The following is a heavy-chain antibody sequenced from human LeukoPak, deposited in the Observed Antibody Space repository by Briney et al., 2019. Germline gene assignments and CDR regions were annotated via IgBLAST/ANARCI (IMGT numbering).Heavy chain of an antibody. J-gene: IGHJ4*02. D-gene: IGHD3-22*01. CDR2: ISSSSSYI. CDR3: ARDYYDSSGYYSYYFDY. V-gene: IGHV3-21*01. CDR1: GFTFSSYS. Sequence: GVSLRLSCAASGFTFSSYSMNWVRQAPGKGLEWVSSISSSSSYIYYADSLKGRFTISRDNAKSSLYLQMNSLRAEDTAVYYCARDYYDSSGYYSYYFDYWGQGTLVTVSS.